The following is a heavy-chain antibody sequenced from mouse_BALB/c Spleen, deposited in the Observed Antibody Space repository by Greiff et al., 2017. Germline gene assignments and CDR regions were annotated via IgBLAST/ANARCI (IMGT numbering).Heavy chain of an antibody. CDR3: ARSHDPYAMDY. CDR2: ISSGSSTI. V-gene: IGHV5-17*02. Sequence: EVQVVESGGGLVQPGGSRKLSCAASGFTFSSFGMHWVRQAPEKGLEWVAYISSGSSTIYYADTVKGRFSISRDNPKNTLFLQMTSLRSEDTAMYYCARSHDPYAMDYWGQGTSVTVSA. CDR1: GFTFSSFG. J-gene: IGHJ4*01.